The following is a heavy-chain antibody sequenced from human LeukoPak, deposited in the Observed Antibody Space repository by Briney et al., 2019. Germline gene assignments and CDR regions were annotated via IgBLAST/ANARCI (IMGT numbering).Heavy chain of an antibody. Sequence: SETLSLTCAVYGGSFSGYNWSWIRQPPGKGLEWIGEINHSGSTNYNPSLKSRVTISVDTSKNQFSLKLSSVTAADTAVYYCASRHRKSYYYDSSGYPFDYWGQGTLVTVSS. D-gene: IGHD3-22*01. V-gene: IGHV4-34*01. CDR2: INHSGST. CDR1: GGSFSGYN. CDR3: ASRHRKSYYYDSSGYPFDY. J-gene: IGHJ4*02.